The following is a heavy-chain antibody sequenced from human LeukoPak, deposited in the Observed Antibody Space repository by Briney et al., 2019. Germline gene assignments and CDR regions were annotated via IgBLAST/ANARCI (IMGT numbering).Heavy chain of an antibody. CDR3: ASPSSGQSFDI. J-gene: IGHJ3*02. Sequence: GGSLRLSCAASGFTVSSNYMNWVRQAPGKGLEWVSVIYTVGTTYYADSVKGRFTISRDNSKNTLYLQMHSLRAEDTAVYYCASPSSGQSFDIWGQGTMVTVSS. V-gene: IGHV3-53*01. CDR2: IYTVGTT. CDR1: GFTVSSNY. D-gene: IGHD6-19*01.